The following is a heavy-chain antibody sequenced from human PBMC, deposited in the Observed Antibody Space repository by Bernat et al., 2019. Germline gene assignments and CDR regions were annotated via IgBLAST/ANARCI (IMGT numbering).Heavy chain of an antibody. CDR2: IWYDGSNK. CDR3: AREYDSSSWYYFDY. CDR1: GFTFSSYG. D-gene: IGHD6-13*01. J-gene: IGHJ4*02. Sequence: QVQLVESGGGVVQPGRSLRLSCAASGFTFSSYGMHWVRQAPGKGLEWVAVIWYDGSNKYYADSVKGRFTISRDNSKNTLYLQMNSLRAEDTGVYYCAREYDSSSWYYFDYWGQGTLVTVSS. V-gene: IGHV3-33*01.